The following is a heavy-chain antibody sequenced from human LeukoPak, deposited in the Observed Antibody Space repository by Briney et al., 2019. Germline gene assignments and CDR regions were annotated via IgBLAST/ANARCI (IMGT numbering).Heavy chain of an antibody. D-gene: IGHD3-3*01. Sequence: GASVKVSCKASGYTFTSYGISWVRQAPGQGLEWMGWISAYNGNTNYAQKLQGRVTMTTDTSTSTAYMELRSLRSDDTAVYYCAREAYGFWSGYSHIDYWGQGTLVTVSS. CDR3: AREAYGFWSGYSHIDY. V-gene: IGHV1-18*01. J-gene: IGHJ4*02. CDR2: ISAYNGNT. CDR1: GYTFTSYG.